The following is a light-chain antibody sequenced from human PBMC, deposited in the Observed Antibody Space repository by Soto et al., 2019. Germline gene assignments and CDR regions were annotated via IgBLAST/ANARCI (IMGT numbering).Light chain of an antibody. CDR3: CSFAGANNPYI. CDR1: SSDVGGYFW. Sequence: QSVLTQPRSVSGSPGQSVTISCTGSSSDVGGYFWVSWYQQRPGKAPKLMIYDVIQRPSGVPDRFSASKSGNTASLTISGLQAEDEADYYCCSFAGANNPYIFGXGTKVTVL. CDR2: DVI. V-gene: IGLV2-11*01. J-gene: IGLJ1*01.